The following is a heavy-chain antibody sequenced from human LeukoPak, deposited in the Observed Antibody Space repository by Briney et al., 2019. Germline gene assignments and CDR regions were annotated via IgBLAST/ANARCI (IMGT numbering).Heavy chain of an antibody. Sequence: ASVKVSCKASGYTFTSYDINWVRQATGQGLEWMGWMNPNSGNTGYAQKFQGRVTMTRNTSISTAYMELSSLRSEDTAVYYCARVGGTRQRWLQFRESAEFDYWGRGTLVTVSS. J-gene: IGHJ4*02. CDR2: MNPNSGNT. CDR3: ARVGGTRQRWLQFRESAEFDY. V-gene: IGHV1-8*01. D-gene: IGHD5-24*01. CDR1: GYTFTSYD.